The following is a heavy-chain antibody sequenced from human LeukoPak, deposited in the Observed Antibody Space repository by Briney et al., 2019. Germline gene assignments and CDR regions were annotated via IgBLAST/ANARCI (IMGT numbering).Heavy chain of an antibody. D-gene: IGHD2-2*01. J-gene: IGHJ4*02. CDR1: RFTFSSYA. V-gene: IGHV3-30-3*01. CDR3: AREGGYCSSTSCYYFDY. Sequence: GGSLRLSCAASRFTFSSYAMHWVRQAPGKGLEWVAVISYDGSLKYFADSVKGRFTISRDNSKNTLYLQMNSLRAEDTAVYYCAREGGYCSSTSCYYFDYWGQGTLVTVSS. CDR2: ISYDGSLK.